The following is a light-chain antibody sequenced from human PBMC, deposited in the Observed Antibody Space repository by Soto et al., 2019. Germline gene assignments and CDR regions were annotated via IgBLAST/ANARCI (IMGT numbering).Light chain of an antibody. Sequence: EIVLTQSPGTLSLSPGERATLSCMASQSVSCSYLAWYQQKPGQAPRLLIYGASSRATGIPDRFSGSGSGTDFTLTISRLEPEDFAVYYCQQYGSSPRTFGQGTKLEIK. J-gene: IGKJ2*01. CDR1: QSVSCSY. CDR3: QQYGSSPRT. CDR2: GAS. V-gene: IGKV3-20*01.